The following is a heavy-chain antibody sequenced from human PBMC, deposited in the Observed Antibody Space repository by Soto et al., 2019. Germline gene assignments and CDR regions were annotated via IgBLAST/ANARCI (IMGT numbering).Heavy chain of an antibody. Sequence: QVQLQESGPGLVKPSQTLSLTCTVSGGSISSSGYYWSWIRQQPGKGLEWIGYIYYSGSTYYNPSLKTRATISLDSSNNQFSLKLTSVTAADTATYCWARAWERNWFDPWGQGTLVTVSS. CDR3: ARAWERNWFDP. J-gene: IGHJ5*02. CDR1: GGSISSSGYY. CDR2: IYYSGST. V-gene: IGHV4-31*03. D-gene: IGHD1-26*01.